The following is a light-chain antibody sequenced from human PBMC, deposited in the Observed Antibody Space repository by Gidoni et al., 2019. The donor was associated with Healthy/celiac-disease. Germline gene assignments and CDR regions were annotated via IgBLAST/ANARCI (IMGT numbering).Light chain of an antibody. J-gene: IGKJ4*01. Sequence: IQLPQSPSSLSASAGDRVTITCRASQRISSYLNWYQQKPGKAPKLLIYAASSLQSGVPSRFSGSGSGTDFTLTISSLQPEDFASYYCQQSYSTPRTFGGXTKVEIK. CDR2: AAS. CDR1: QRISSY. V-gene: IGKV1-39*01. CDR3: QQSYSTPRT.